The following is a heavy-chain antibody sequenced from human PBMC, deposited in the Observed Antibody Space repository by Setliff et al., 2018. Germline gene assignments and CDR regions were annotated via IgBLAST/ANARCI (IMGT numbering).Heavy chain of an antibody. J-gene: IGHJ1*01. D-gene: IGHD6-19*01. V-gene: IGHV4-39*01. Sequence: SETLSLTCTVSGGSISSYYWGWIRQPPGKGLEWIGSIYYSGSTYYNPSLKSRVTISVDTSKNQFSLKLSPVTAADTAVYYCASTPGYSSAGYFQHWGQGTLVTVSS. CDR1: GGSISSYY. CDR2: IYYSGST. CDR3: ASTPGYSSAGYFQH.